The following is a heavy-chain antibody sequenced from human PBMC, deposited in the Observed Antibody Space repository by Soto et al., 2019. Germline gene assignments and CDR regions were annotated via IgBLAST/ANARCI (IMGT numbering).Heavy chain of an antibody. J-gene: IGHJ4*02. CDR2: LSKNGINA. V-gene: IGHV3-30*04. CDR3: AREWSISVAAPGY. CDR1: GFTSSPYT. Sequence: QVELVESGGAGARLGRPWRPSVAPSGFTSSPYTRNGVARAPARGLEGGAALSKNGINANYANSVKGRFTISRDNSKNTLFLQMNSLRAEDTAVYYCAREWSISVAAPGYWGQGTLVTVSS. D-gene: IGHD6-19*01.